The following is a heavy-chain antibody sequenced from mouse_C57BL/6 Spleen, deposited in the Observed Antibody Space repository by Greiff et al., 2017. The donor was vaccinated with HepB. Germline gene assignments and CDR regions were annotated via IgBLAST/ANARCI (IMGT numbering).Heavy chain of an antibody. CDR2: IYPRDGST. V-gene: IGHV1-85*01. D-gene: IGHD2-4*01. CDR1: GYTFTSYD. CDR3: ARYDYDGDYYAMDY. J-gene: IGHJ4*01. Sequence: QVHVKQSGPELVKPGASVKLSCKASGYTFTSYDINWVKQRPGQGLEWIGWIYPRDGSTKYNEKFKGKATLTVDTSSSTAYMELHSLTSEDSAVYFCARYDYDGDYYAMDYWGQGTSVTVSS.